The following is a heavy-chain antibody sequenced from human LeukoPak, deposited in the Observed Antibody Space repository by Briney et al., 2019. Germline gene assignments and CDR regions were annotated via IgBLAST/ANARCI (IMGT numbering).Heavy chain of an antibody. D-gene: IGHD2-2*01. CDR1: GFPSNSFA. CDR2: IRYDGSNK. J-gene: IGHJ4*02. Sequence: GKSLRLSCEASGFPSNSFALHWVRQSPGKGLEWVAFIRYDGSNKYYADSVKGRFTISRDNSKNTVYLQMNSLRAEDTAVYYCAAPGVPAATYYFDYWGQGTLVTVSS. V-gene: IGHV3-30*04. CDR3: AAPGVPAATYYFDY.